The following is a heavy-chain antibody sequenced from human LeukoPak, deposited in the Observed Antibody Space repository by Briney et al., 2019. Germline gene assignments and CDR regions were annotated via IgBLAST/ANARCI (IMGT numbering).Heavy chain of an antibody. V-gene: IGHV1-24*01. CDR3: AKGYLVTAGLMDV. D-gene: IGHD6-13*01. J-gene: IGHJ6*02. Sequence: APVKVSCKVSGYTLTELSMFWVRQAPGKGLEWMGSFDPEDGKTVYAQKFQGRVTMTEDTSTDTAYMELSSLRSEDTAVYYCAKGYLVTAGLMDVWGQGTTVTVSS. CDR1: GYTLTELS. CDR2: FDPEDGKT.